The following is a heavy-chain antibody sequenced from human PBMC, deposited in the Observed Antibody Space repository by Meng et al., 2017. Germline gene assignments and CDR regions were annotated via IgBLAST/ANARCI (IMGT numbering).Heavy chain of an antibody. CDR2: IIPIFGTA. CDR3: ASRYYYDSSGYYPNRRYYFDY. CDR1: VVPYSSYA. D-gene: IGHD3-22*01. V-gene: IGHV1-69*06. J-gene: IGHJ4*02. Sequence: QVPVLPSVAAVKKPGSAVNDSYKASVVPYSSYAISWVRQAPGQGLEWMGGIIPIFGTANYAQKFQGRVTITADKSTSTAYMELSSLRSEDTAVYYCASRYYYDSSGYYPNRRYYFDYWGQGTLVTVSS.